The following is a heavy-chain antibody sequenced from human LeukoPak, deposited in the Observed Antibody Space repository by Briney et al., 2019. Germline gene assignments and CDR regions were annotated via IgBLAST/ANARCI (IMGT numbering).Heavy chain of an antibody. V-gene: IGHV3-23*01. CDR2: ISASGHYT. D-gene: IGHD3-16*01. CDR1: GFSFGNSA. J-gene: IGHJ6*03. CDR3: AKDGSWGDYQFYFYIDV. Sequence: GGSLRLSCAVSGFSFGNSAMSWVRQAPGKGLEWISGISASGHYTYTADSLKGRFTISRDNPKNTLYLQMNSLRAEDTALYYCAKDGSWGDYQFYFYIDVWGKGTTVTVSS.